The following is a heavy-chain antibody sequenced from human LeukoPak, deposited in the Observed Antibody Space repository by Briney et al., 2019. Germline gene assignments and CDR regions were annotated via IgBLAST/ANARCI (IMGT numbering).Heavy chain of an antibody. J-gene: IGHJ4*02. V-gene: IGHV1-3*01. CDR2: INAGNGNT. CDR1: GYTFTSYA. CDR3: ARGHHPFYYYDSSVDY. Sequence: GASVKVSCTASGYTFTSYAMHWVRQAPGQRLEWMGWINAGNGNTKYSQKFQGRVTITRDTSASTAYMELSSLRSEDTAVYYCARGHHPFYYYDSSVDYWGQGTLVTVSS. D-gene: IGHD3-22*01.